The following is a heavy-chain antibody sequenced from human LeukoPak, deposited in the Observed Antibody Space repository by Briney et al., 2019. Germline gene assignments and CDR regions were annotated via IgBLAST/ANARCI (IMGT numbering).Heavy chain of an antibody. J-gene: IGHJ3*02. CDR1: GFTFSSYS. CDR3: AVYCSSTSCYDAFDI. V-gene: IGHV3-21*01. CDR2: ISSSSSYI. Sequence: KPGGSLRLSCAASGFTFSSYSMNWVRQAPGKGLEWVSSISSSSSYIYYADSVKGRFTISRDNAKNSLYLQMNSLRAEDTAVYYCAVYCSSTSCYDAFDIWGQGTMVTVSS. D-gene: IGHD2-2*01.